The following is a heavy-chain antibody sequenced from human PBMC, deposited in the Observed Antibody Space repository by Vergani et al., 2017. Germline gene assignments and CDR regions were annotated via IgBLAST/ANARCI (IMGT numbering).Heavy chain of an antibody. Sequence: EVQLVESGGGLVQPGGSLRLSCAASGFTFSSYWMSWVRQAPGKGLEWVANIKQDGSEKYYVDSVKGRFTISRDNAKNSLYLQMNSLIAEDTAVYYCARAGNDFWSGYLYYYYYGMDFWGQGTTVTVSS. D-gene: IGHD3-3*01. V-gene: IGHV3-7*01. CDR3: ARAGNDFWSGYLYYYYYGMDF. CDR1: GFTFSSYW. J-gene: IGHJ6*02. CDR2: IKQDGSEK.